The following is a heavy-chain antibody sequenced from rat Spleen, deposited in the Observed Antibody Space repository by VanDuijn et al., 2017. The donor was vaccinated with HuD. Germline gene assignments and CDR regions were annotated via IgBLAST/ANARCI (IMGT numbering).Heavy chain of an antibody. CDR3: TRGGSSYVMDA. J-gene: IGHJ4*01. CDR1: GYSITSNY. D-gene: IGHD5-1*01. Sequence: EVQLQESGPGLVKPSQSLSLTCSVTGYSITSNYLGWIRKFPGNKMEWIGHISYSGSTSYNPSLKSRISITRDTSKNQFFLQLNSVTTEDTATYYCTRGGSSYVMDAWGQGASVTVSS. V-gene: IGHV3-1*01. CDR2: ISYSGST.